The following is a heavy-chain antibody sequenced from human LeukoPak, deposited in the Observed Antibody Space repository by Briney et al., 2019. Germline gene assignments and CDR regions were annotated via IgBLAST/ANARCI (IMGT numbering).Heavy chain of an antibody. CDR1: GFTFSNYW. V-gene: IGHV3-74*01. CDR2: INSDGTTA. CDR3: TREAGYGMDV. Sequence: GGSLRLSCAASGFTFSNYWMHWVRQAPGKGLVWVSRINSDGTTANYTDSVKGRFTISRDNAKNTLYLQMNSLRTEDTAVYFCTREAGYGMDVWGQGSTVTVSS. J-gene: IGHJ6*02.